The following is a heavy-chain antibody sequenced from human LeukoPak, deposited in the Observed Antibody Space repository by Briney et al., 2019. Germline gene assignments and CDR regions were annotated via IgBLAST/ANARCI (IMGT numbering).Heavy chain of an antibody. CDR2: ISGSGGST. D-gene: IGHD1-26*01. V-gene: IGHV3-23*01. CDR1: GFTFSSYA. Sequence: GGSLRLSCAASGFTFSSYAMSWVRQAPGKGLEWVSAISGSGGSTYYADSVKGRFTISRDNSKNTLYLQMNSLRAEDTAVYYCAKDALPYSGSYYIWNYFDYWGQGTLVTVSS. CDR3: AKDALPYSGSYYIWNYFDY. J-gene: IGHJ4*02.